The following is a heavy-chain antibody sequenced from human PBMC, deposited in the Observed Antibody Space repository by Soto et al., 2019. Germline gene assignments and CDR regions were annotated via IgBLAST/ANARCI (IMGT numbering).Heavy chain of an antibody. CDR2: IVVGSGNT. Sequence: ASVKVSCKASGFTFTSSAMQWVRQARGQRLEWIGWIVVGSGNTNYAQKFQERVTITRDMSTSTAYMELSSLRSEDTAVYYCAEKYYDYVWGIYRLTDPNDAFDIWCQGIMVTVS. CDR3: AEKYYDYVWGIYRLTDPNDAFDI. D-gene: IGHD3-16*01. J-gene: IGHJ3*02. V-gene: IGHV1-58*02. CDR1: GFTFTSSA.